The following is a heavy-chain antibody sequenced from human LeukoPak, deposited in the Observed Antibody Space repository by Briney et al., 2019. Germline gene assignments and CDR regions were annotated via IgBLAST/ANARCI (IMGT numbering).Heavy chain of an antibody. Sequence: SETLSLTCTASGYSTSSGYYWGWIRQPPGKGLEWIGYIYYSGSTNYNPSLKSRVTISVDTSKNQFSLKLSSVTAADTAVYYCARSWTGPQPYYYYYMDVWGKGTTVTVSS. CDR1: GYSTSSGYY. CDR2: IYYSGST. J-gene: IGHJ6*03. D-gene: IGHD3/OR15-3a*01. CDR3: ARSWTGPQPYYYYYMDV. V-gene: IGHV4-61*08.